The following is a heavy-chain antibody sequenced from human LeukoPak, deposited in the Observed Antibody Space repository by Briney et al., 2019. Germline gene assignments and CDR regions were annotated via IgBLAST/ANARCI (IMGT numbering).Heavy chain of an antibody. CDR3: ARDSSSWYFGFDP. V-gene: IGHV1-69*04. Sequence: GASVKVSCKASGGTFSSYAISWVRQAPGQGLEWMGRIIPILGIANYAQKFQGRVTITADKSTSTAYMELSSLRSEDTAVYYCARDSSSWYFGFDPWGQGTLVTVSS. CDR2: IIPILGIA. J-gene: IGHJ5*02. CDR1: GGTFSSYA. D-gene: IGHD6-13*01.